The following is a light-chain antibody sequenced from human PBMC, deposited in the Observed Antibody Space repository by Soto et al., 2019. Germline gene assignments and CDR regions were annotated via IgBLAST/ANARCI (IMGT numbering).Light chain of an antibody. J-gene: IGKJ1*01. CDR1: QSISSL. Sequence: DIQMTQSPSTLSASVGDRVTITCRASQSISSLLAWYQQKPGKAPKLLIFDASTLKGGVQSRFSGSGSGTEFTLTNSSLQPDDFATYYCQQSDSYWTFGQGTEVEIK. CDR3: QQSDSYWT. V-gene: IGKV1-5*01. CDR2: DAS.